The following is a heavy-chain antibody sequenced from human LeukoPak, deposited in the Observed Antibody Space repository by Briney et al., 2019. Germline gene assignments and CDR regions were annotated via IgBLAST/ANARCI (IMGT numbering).Heavy chain of an antibody. CDR3: ARDLDGDYVDY. Sequence: GGSLRLSCAASGFTFSSYWMRWVRQAPGKGLVWVSRINTDGSSTSYADSVKGRFTISRDNAKNSLYLQMNSLRAEDTAVYYCARDLDGDYVDYWGRGTLVTVSS. CDR1: GFTFSSYW. J-gene: IGHJ4*02. D-gene: IGHD4-17*01. CDR2: INTDGSST. V-gene: IGHV3-74*01.